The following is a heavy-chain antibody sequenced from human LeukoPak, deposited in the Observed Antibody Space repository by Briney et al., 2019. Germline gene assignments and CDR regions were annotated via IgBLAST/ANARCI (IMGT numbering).Heavy chain of an antibody. CDR2: INHSGST. CDR3: ARAPGPVVPAAIRWFDP. CDR1: GGSFSGYY. D-gene: IGHD2-2*02. J-gene: IGHJ5*02. Sequence: SETLSLTCAVYGGSFSGYYWSWIRQPPGKGLEWIGEINHSGSTNYNPSLKSRVTISVDTSKNQFSLKLSSVTAADTAVYYCARAPGPVVPAAIRWFDPWGQGTLVTVSS. V-gene: IGHV4-34*01.